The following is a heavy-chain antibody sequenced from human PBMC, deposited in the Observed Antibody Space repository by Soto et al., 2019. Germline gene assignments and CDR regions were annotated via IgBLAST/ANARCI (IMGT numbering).Heavy chain of an antibody. Sequence: QITLKESGPTLVRPTQTLTLTCTFSGFSLSTSGLGVGWIRQPPGKALEWLALIYWNDDKRYSPSLKARLTITKDHSKNQVVLTMTNMDPVDTATYYCAHRPSGWYLFDYWGQGTLVTVSS. V-gene: IGHV2-5*01. J-gene: IGHJ4*02. CDR2: IYWNDDK. CDR3: AHRPSGWYLFDY. D-gene: IGHD6-19*01. CDR1: GFSLSTSGLG.